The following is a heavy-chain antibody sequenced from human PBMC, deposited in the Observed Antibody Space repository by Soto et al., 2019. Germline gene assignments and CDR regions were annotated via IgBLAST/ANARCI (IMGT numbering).Heavy chain of an antibody. CDR3: ARKGITLVRGVIHHWFDP. V-gene: IGHV4-31*03. J-gene: IGHJ5*02. CDR1: GASISGGGYY. D-gene: IGHD3-10*01. CDR2: IYHSGST. Sequence: TSETLSLTCSVSGASISGGGYYWSWIRQHPGKGLAWIGNIYHSGSTYYNPSLKSRVIISVDTSKNQFSLKLSSVTAADTAVYYCARKGITLVRGVIHHWFDPWGQGTLVTV.